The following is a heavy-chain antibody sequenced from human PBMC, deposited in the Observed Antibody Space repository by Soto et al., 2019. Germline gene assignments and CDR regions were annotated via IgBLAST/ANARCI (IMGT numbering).Heavy chain of an antibody. V-gene: IGHV2-70*01. CDR2: IDWDDDE. CDR3: ARTIAAAGPDYYGMDV. CDR1: GFSLSTSGMC. Sequence: VSGPTLVNPTQTLTLTCTFSGFSLSTSGMCVSWIRQPPGKALEWLALIDWDDDEYYSTSLKTRLTISKDTSKNQVVLTMTNMDPVDTATYYCARTIAAAGPDYYGMDVWGQGTTVTVSS. J-gene: IGHJ6*02. D-gene: IGHD6-13*01.